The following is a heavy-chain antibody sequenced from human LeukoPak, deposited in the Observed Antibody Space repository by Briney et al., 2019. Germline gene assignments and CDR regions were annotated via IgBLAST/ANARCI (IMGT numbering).Heavy chain of an antibody. CDR3: ARSYSGYDWGGGDI. J-gene: IGHJ3*02. CDR1: GFTFSSYG. D-gene: IGHD5-12*01. V-gene: IGHV3-23*01. Sequence: GGTLRLSCAASGFTFSSYGMSWVRQAPGKGLEWVSAMSGSGHSTYYADSVKGRFTISRDNSKNTLYLQMNSLRAEDTAVYYCARSYSGYDWGGGDIWGQGTMVTVSS. CDR2: MSGSGHST.